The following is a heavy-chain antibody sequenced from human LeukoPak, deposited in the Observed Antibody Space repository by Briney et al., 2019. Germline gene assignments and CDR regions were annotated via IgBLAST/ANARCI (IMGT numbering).Heavy chain of an antibody. J-gene: IGHJ4*02. V-gene: IGHV3-23*01. Sequence: GGSLRLSCAASGFTFSSYAMSWVRQAPGKGLEWVSAISGSGGSTYYADSVKGRFTISRDNAKNSLYLQMNSLRAEDTAVYYCARDGNYDYVWGSLAPFDYWGQGTLVTVSS. CDR2: ISGSGGST. CDR3: ARDGNYDYVWGSLAPFDY. CDR1: GFTFSSYA. D-gene: IGHD3-16*01.